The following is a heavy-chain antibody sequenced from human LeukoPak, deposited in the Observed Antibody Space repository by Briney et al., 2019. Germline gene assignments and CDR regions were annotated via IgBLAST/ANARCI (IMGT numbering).Heavy chain of an antibody. CDR1: GYTFTSYG. CDR2: IGTYSGST. V-gene: IGHV1-18*01. J-gene: IGHJ4*02. CDR3: ATDRQGFWSGYDY. D-gene: IGHD3-3*01. Sequence: ASVKVSCKASGYTFTSYGISWVRQAPGQGLEWMGWIGTYSGSTNYAQKLQGRVTMTEDTSTDTAYMELSSLRSEDTAVYYCATDRQGFWSGYDYWGQGTLVTVSS.